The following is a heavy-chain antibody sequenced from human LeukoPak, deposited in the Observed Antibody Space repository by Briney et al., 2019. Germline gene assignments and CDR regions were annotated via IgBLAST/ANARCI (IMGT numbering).Heavy chain of an antibody. CDR3: AKDRPNYYDSSGHYYRRNGDY. D-gene: IGHD3-22*01. V-gene: IGHV3-30*02. CDR2: IRYDGSNK. Sequence: GGSLRLSCAASGFTFNSYGMHWVRQAPGKGLEWVAFIRYDGSNKYYADSVKGRFTISRDNSKNTVYLQMNSLRAEDTAVYYCAKDRPNYYDSSGHYYRRNGDYWGQGTLVTVSS. J-gene: IGHJ4*02. CDR1: GFTFNSYG.